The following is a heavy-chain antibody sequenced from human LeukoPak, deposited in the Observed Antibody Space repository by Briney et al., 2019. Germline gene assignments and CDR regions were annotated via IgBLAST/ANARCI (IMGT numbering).Heavy chain of an antibody. CDR3: ASPGYYDILTGYYNY. J-gene: IGHJ4*02. CDR2: IIPIFGTA. Sequence: ASVKVSCKASGGTFSSYAISWVRQAPGQGLEWMGGIIPIFGTANYAPKFQGRVTITADESTSTAYMELSSLRSEDTAVYYCASPGYYDILTGYYNYWGQGTLVTVSS. CDR1: GGTFSSYA. D-gene: IGHD3-9*01. V-gene: IGHV1-69*13.